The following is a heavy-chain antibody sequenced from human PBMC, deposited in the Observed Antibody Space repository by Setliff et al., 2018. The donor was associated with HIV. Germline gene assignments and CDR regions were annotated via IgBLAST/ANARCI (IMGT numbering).Heavy chain of an antibody. V-gene: IGHV3-23*01. D-gene: IGHD2-2*01. CDR2: ISGSGGKT. Sequence: PGGSLRLSCIASGFTFSSHAMTWVRQAPTKGLEWVSAISGSGGKTYSADSLKDRFTISRDNSKNTVYLQAHSLTVADTAIYYCVKDRGSFITVGPSAPQYYFDYWGQGTQVTVSS. J-gene: IGHJ4*02. CDR3: VKDRGSFITVGPSAPQYYFDY. CDR1: GFTFSSHA.